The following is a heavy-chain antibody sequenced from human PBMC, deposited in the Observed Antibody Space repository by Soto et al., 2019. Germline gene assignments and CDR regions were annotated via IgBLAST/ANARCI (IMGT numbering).Heavy chain of an antibody. CDR1: GYTFTSYD. J-gene: IGHJ6*02. CDR3: ARPLVPAYSWDYYYYYGMDV. CDR2: MNPNSGNT. D-gene: IGHD2-2*01. V-gene: IGHV1-8*01. Sequence: QVQLVQSGAEVKKPGASVKVSCKASGYTFTSYDINWVRQATGQGLEWMGWMNPNSGNTGYAQKFQGRVTMTRNTSLITTYTXLSSLRSEDTAVYYCARPLVPAYSWDYYYYYGMDVWGQGTTVTVSS.